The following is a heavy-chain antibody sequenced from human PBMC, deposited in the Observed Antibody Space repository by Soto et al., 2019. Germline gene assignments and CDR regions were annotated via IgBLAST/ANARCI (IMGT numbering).Heavy chain of an antibody. J-gene: IGHJ2*01. Sequence: SETLSLTCTVSGGSISSGDYYWSWIRQPPGKGLEWIGYIYYSGSTYYNPSLKSRVTISVDTSKNQFSLKLSSVTAADTAVYYCASRSHYYDSSGYSSWYFDLWGRGTLVTVSS. CDR3: ASRSHYYDSSGYSSWYFDL. CDR1: GGSISSGDYY. D-gene: IGHD3-22*01. CDR2: IYYSGST. V-gene: IGHV4-30-4*01.